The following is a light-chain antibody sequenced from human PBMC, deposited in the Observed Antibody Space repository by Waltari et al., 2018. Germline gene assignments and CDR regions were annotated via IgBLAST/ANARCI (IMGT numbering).Light chain of an antibody. V-gene: IGKV3-11*01. CDR1: QNIGRH. CDR2: EAS. J-gene: IGKJ4*01. Sequence: EIVLKQSPATLSLSPGERATLSCWASQNIGRHLAWYQQRPGQAPSLVIYEASNRATGIPARFSGSGSGTDFTLTISSLEPEDFAVYYCQQRSTWPLTFGGGTKVDIK. CDR3: QQRSTWPLT.